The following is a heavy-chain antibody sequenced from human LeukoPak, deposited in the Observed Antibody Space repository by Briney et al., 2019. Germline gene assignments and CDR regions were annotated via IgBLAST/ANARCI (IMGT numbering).Heavy chain of an antibody. J-gene: IGHJ5*02. V-gene: IGHV4-38-2*02. CDR1: GYSISSGYY. CDR3: AKDHPTYYYGSGSYFRGRFDP. D-gene: IGHD3-10*01. Sequence: SETLSLTCTVSGYSISSGYYWGWIRPPPGKGLEWIGSIYHSGSTYYNPSLKSRVTISVDTSKNQFSLKLSSVTAADTAVYYCAKDHPTYYYGSGSYFRGRFDPWGQGTLVTVSS. CDR2: IYHSGST.